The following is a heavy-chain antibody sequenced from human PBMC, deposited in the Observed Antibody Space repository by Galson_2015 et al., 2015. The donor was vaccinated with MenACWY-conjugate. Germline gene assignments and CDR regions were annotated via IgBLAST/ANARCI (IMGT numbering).Heavy chain of an antibody. D-gene: IGHD2/OR15-2a*01. Sequence: SLRLSCAASGFTFSSYSMNWVRQAPGKGLEWVSYISSSSSTMYYADSVKGRFTISRDNAKNSLYLQMNSLRAEDTAVYYCARGFPPRGPSMADASIDFDYWGQGTLVTVSS. CDR2: ISSSSSTM. CDR1: GFTFSSYS. CDR3: ARGFPPRGPSMADASIDFDY. V-gene: IGHV3-48*04. J-gene: IGHJ4*02.